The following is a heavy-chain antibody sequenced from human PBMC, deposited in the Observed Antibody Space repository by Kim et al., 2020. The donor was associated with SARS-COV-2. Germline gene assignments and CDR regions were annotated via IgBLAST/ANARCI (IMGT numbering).Heavy chain of an antibody. D-gene: IGHD5-12*01. V-gene: IGHV3-11*01. J-gene: IGHJ4*02. CDR3: ARFGGYGSFGYLY. CDR1: GFTFSDFY. Sequence: GGSLRLSCAASGFTFSDFYMSWIRQAPGKGLEWLSYITDSGSPINYADSVKGRFTISTDNTKIAVYLLMNSLRVDDTAVYYCARFGGYGSFGYLYWGQGT. CDR2: ITDSGSPI.